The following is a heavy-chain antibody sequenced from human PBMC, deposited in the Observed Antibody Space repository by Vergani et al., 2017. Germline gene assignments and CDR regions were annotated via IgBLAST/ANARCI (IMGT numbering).Heavy chain of an antibody. V-gene: IGHV4-34*01. CDR1: GGSFSGYY. J-gene: IGHJ5*02. CDR2: INHSGST. D-gene: IGHD2-2*01. Sequence: QVQLQQWGAGLLKPSETLSLTCAVYGGSFSGYYWSWIRQPQGKGLEWIGEINHSGSTNYNPSLKSRVTISVATSKNQFSLKLSSVTAADTAVYYCARGRARYCSSTSCMRWFYPWGQGTLVTVSS. CDR3: ARGRARYCSSTSCMRWFYP.